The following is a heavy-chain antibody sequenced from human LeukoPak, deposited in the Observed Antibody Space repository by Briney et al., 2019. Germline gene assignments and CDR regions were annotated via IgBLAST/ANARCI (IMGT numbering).Heavy chain of an antibody. Sequence: PGGSLRLSCAASGFTFSSHAMSWVRQAPGKGLEWVSAISGSGGSTYYADSVKGRFTISRDNSKNTLYLQMNSLRAEDTAVYYCAKGQTGEGYFDYWGQGTLVTVSS. V-gene: IGHV3-23*01. D-gene: IGHD7-27*01. J-gene: IGHJ4*02. CDR3: AKGQTGEGYFDY. CDR2: ISGSGGST. CDR1: GFTFSSHA.